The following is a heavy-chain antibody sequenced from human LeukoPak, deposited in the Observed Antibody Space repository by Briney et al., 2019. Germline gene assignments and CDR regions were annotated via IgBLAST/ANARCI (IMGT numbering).Heavy chain of an antibody. CDR2: IRYDGSNK. CDR3: AKSEDTAMVTYYYYYYMDV. CDR1: GFTFSSYG. Sequence: PGGSLRLSCAASGFTFSSYGMHWVRQAPGKGLEWVAFIRYDGSNKYYADSVKGRFTISRDNSKNTLYLQMNSLRAEDTAVYYCAKSEDTAMVTYYYYYYMDVWGKGTTVTISS. V-gene: IGHV3-30*02. J-gene: IGHJ6*03. D-gene: IGHD5-18*01.